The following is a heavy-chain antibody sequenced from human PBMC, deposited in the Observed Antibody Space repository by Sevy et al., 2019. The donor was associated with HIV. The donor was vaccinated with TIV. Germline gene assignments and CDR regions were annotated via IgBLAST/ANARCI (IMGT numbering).Heavy chain of an antibody. CDR1: GFTFSSYS. CDR2: ISSSSYI. V-gene: IGHV3-21*01. D-gene: IGHD4-17*01. CDR3: ARTNDYGVLGAFDI. Sequence: GGSLRLSCAASGFTFSSYSMNWIRQAPGKGLEWVSSISSSSYIYYADSVKGGFTISRDNAKNSLYLQMNSLRAEDTAVYYCARTNDYGVLGAFDIWGQGTMVTVSS. J-gene: IGHJ3*02.